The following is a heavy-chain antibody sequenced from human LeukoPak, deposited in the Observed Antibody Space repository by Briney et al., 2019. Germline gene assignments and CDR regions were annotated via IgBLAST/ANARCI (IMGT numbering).Heavy chain of an antibody. J-gene: IGHJ4*02. CDR1: GGSISSYY. Sequence: SETLSLTCTVSGGSISSYYWSWIRQPPGKGLEWIGYIYYSGSTNYNPSLKSRVTMSVDTSKMQFSLKLSSVTAADTALYYCARSEINDYMRFWGQGILVTVSS. CDR3: ARSEINDYMRF. D-gene: IGHD4-11*01. V-gene: IGHV4-59*08. CDR2: IYYSGST.